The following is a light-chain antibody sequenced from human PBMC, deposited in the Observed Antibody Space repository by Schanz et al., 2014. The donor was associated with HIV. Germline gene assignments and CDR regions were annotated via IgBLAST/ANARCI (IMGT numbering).Light chain of an antibody. J-gene: IGKJ2*01. CDR3: LQYADSPYT. CDR1: QDIRND. CDR2: AAS. Sequence: DIQMTQSPSALSASVGDTVTITCRASQDIRNDLGWFKQKPGQAPKRLIYAASSLQSGVPSRFRGSGSGTDFTLTISSLQPDDFATYYCLQYADSPYTFGRGTKVEIK. V-gene: IGKV1-17*01.